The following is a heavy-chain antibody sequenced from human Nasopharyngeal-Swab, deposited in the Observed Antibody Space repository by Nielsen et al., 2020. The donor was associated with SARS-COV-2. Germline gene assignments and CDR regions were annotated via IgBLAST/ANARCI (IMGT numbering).Heavy chain of an antibody. CDR2: INPNSGGT. V-gene: IGHV1-2*06. J-gene: IGHJ4*02. D-gene: IGHD5-12*01. CDR1: GYTFTDYY. Sequence: ASVKVSCKASGYTFTDYYIHWVRQAPGQGLEWMGRINPNSGGTDYAQKFQGRVTMTRDTSVSTAYMELSRLRSDDTAAYYCARETGSAYEFIDYWGQGTLVTVSS. CDR3: ARETGSAYEFIDY.